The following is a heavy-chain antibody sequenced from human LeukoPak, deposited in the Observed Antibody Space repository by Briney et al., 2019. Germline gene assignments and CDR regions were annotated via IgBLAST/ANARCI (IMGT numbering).Heavy chain of an antibody. CDR2: IWYDGSNN. D-gene: IGHD3-22*01. CDR3: ARGVTMMIVAPGY. V-gene: IGHV3-33*01. CDR1: GFTFSSRG. J-gene: IGHJ4*02. Sequence: PGRSLRLSCVASGFTFSSRGMHWVRQAPGKGLEWVAVIWYDGSNNYYADSVRGRFTISRDNSKNTVYLQMDSLRAEDTAVYYCARGVTMMIVAPGYWGQGTLVTVSS.